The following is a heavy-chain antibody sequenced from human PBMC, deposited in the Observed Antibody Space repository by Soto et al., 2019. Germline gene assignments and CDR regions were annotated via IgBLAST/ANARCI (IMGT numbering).Heavy chain of an antibody. CDR2: INHSGST. CDR3: ARIRMSSYYGSGSKIGDYFDY. CDR1: GGSFSGYY. J-gene: IGHJ4*02. D-gene: IGHD3-10*01. Sequence: PSETLSLTCAVYGGSFSGYYWSWIRQPPGKGLEWIGEINHSGSTNYNPSLKSRVTISVDTSKNQFSLKLSSVTAADTAVYYCARIRMSSYYGSGSKIGDYFDYWGQGTLVTVSS. V-gene: IGHV4-34*01.